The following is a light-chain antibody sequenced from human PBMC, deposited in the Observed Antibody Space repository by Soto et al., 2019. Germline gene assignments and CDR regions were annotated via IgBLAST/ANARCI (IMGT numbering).Light chain of an antibody. CDR3: MQNIDLPPT. J-gene: IGKJ2*01. V-gene: IGKV2D-29*01. CDR2: EVS. Sequence: DIVMTQIPLSLSVTPGRAASISCKSSQTARHSDGRTYLYWYRQKPGQPPHLLIYEVSNRFSGVPERFSGSGSGTDFTLNISRVEADDDGVYYCMQNIDLPPTFGQGTKLEIK. CDR1: QTARHSDGRTY.